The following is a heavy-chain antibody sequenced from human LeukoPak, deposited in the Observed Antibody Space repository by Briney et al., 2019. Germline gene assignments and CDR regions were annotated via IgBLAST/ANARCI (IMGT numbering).Heavy chain of an antibody. CDR3: ARVIAVALPPYYYYYMDV. CDR1: GGSISSYY. V-gene: IGHV4-59*01. CDR2: IYYSGST. D-gene: IGHD6-19*01. Sequence: PSETLSHTCTVSGGSISSYYWSWIRQPPGKGLEWIGYIYYSGSTNYNPSLKSRVTISVDTSKNQFSLKLSSVTAADTAVYYCARVIAVALPPYYYYYMDVWGKGTTVTVSS. J-gene: IGHJ6*03.